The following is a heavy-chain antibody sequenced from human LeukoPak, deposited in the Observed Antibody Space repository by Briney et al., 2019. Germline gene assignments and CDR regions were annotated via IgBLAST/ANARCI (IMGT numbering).Heavy chain of an antibody. Sequence: PSETLSLTCAVYGGSFSGYYWSWIRQPPGKGLEWIGSIKYSGSTYYNPSLKSRVTISVDTSKNQFSLKLTSVTAADTAVYYCARDAGVVVAATPNYFDYWGQGTLVTVSS. D-gene: IGHD2-15*01. V-gene: IGHV4-34*01. CDR3: ARDAGVVVAATPNYFDY. J-gene: IGHJ4*02. CDR2: IKYSGST. CDR1: GGSFSGYY.